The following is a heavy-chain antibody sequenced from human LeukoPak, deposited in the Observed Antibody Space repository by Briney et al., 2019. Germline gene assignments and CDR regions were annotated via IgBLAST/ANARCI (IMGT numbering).Heavy chain of an antibody. CDR2: ISSSGSTI. Sequence: GGSLRLSCAASGFTFSSYEMNWVRQAPGKGLEWVSYISSSGSTIYYADSVKSRFTISRDNAKNSLYLQMNSLRAEDTAVYYCARVNGRYGGYFDYWGQGTLVTVSS. V-gene: IGHV3-48*03. CDR1: GFTFSSYE. J-gene: IGHJ4*02. D-gene: IGHD2-8*01. CDR3: ARVNGRYGGYFDY.